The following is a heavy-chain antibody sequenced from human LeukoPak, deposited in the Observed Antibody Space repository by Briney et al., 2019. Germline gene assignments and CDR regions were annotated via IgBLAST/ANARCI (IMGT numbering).Heavy chain of an antibody. J-gene: IGHJ4*02. CDR2: IYYSGST. D-gene: IGHD6-19*01. CDR1: GGSVSGYY. CDR3: ARHAKQWLANPTFDY. V-gene: IGHV4-39*01. Sequence: SETLSLTCTVSGGSVSGYYWGWIRQPPGKGLEWIGSIYYSGSTYYNPSLKSRVTISVDTSKNQFSLKLSSVTAADTAVYYCARHAKQWLANPTFDYWGQGTLVTVSS.